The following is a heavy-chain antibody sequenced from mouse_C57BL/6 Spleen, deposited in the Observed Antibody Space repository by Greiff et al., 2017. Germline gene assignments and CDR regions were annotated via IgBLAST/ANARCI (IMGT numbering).Heavy chain of an antibody. CDR2: IYPYKGVS. CDR1: GYSFTGYY. V-gene: IGHV1-31*01. CDR3: ARGYYGNYVYAMDY. D-gene: IGHD2-1*01. J-gene: IGHJ4*01. Sequence: EVQGVESGPELVKPGASVKISCKASGYSFTGYYMHWVKQSHGNILDWIGYIYPYKGVSSYNQKFKGKATLTVDKSSSTAYMELRSLTSEDSAVYYCARGYYGNYVYAMDYWGQGTSVTVSS.